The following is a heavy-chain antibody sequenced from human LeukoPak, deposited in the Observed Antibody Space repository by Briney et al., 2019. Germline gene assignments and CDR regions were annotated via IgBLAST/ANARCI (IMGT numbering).Heavy chain of an antibody. CDR1: GFTLSSYW. J-gene: IGHJ4*02. D-gene: IGHD2-2*01. V-gene: IGHV3-74*01. Sequence: PGGSLRLSCAVSGFTLSSYWMHWVRQAPGKGLAWVSRIDSDGSTTDYADSVKGRFTISRDNANNTLYLQMNSLRAEDAGVYYCARGLTLPGYCSSTSCLMNYWGQGTLVTVSS. CDR2: IDSDGSTT. CDR3: ARGLTLPGYCSSTSCLMNY.